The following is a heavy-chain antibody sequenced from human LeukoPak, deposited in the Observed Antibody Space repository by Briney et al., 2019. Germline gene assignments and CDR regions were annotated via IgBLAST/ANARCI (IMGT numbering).Heavy chain of an antibody. CDR1: GFTFSSYS. CDR3: ARIDLLAGTDY. J-gene: IGHJ4*02. CDR2: ISSSSSYI. D-gene: IGHD6-19*01. Sequence: GGSLRLSCAASGFTFSSYSMNWVRQPPGKGLEWVSSISSSSSYIYYADSVKGRIIISRDNAKNSLYLQMNSLRAEDTAVYYCARIDLLAGTDYWGQGTLVTVSS. V-gene: IGHV3-21*01.